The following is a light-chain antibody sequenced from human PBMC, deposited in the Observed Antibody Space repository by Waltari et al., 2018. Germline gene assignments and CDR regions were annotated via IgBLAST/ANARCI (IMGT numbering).Light chain of an antibody. CDR3: NSYAGRNRLGV. J-gene: IGLJ2*01. CDR2: EVT. V-gene: IGLV2-8*01. Sequence: QSALPQPPSASGSPGRPVTISCTGTNSDVGGYNYVSWYQQHPGKAPNLSIYEVTKRPSGVPDRFSGSKSGNTASLTVSGLQADDEADYYCNSYAGRNRLGVFGGGTKVTVL. CDR1: NSDVGGYNY.